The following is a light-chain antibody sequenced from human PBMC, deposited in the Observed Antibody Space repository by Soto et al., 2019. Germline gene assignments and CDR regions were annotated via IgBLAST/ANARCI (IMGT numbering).Light chain of an antibody. CDR3: CSYVGRNTYV. CDR2: DVS. J-gene: IGLJ1*01. V-gene: IGLV2-11*01. CDR1: SSDVGGYNY. Sequence: QSALTQPRSASGSPGQSITISCTGTSSDVGGYNYVSWYQQHPAKAPKLIIFDVSNRPSGVPNRFSGSKSGNTASLTISGLRAEDDADYYCCSYVGRNTYVFGTGTKLTVL.